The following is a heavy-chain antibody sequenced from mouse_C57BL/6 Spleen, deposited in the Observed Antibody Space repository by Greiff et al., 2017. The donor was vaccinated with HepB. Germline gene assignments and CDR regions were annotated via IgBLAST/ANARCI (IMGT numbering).Heavy chain of an antibody. CDR3: TVPLYYAMDY. V-gene: IGHV6-3*01. Sequence: EVKLEESGGGLVQPGGSMKLSCVASGFTFSNYWMNWVRQSPEKGLEWVAQIRLKTDNYATNYEESVKGRFTISRDNSKSSVYLQMNNLRAEYTGVYYCTVPLYYAMDYWGQGTSVTVSS. J-gene: IGHJ4*01. CDR1: GFTFSNYW. CDR2: IRLKTDNYAT.